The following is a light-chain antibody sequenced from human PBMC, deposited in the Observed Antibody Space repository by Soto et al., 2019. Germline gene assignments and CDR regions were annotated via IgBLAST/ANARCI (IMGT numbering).Light chain of an antibody. CDR3: LQHNDYPVT. V-gene: IGKV1-17*01. Sequence: DIQMTQSPSSLSASVGDRVTITCRASQGIRHDLGWYQQKPGKAPKRLIYSASTLQSGVPSRFSGSGSETEFTLTISSLQPEDFATYYCLQHNDYPVTFGQGTKVEFK. CDR1: QGIRHD. CDR2: SAS. J-gene: IGKJ1*01.